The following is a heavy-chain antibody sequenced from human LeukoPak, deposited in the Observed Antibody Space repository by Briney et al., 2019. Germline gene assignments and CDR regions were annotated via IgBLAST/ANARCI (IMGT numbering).Heavy chain of an antibody. CDR3: ARLGWLYGSGSMNWFDP. CDR1: GGSVSSSNYY. J-gene: IGHJ5*02. CDR2: IYYSGST. V-gene: IGHV4-39*01. D-gene: IGHD3-10*01. Sequence: SETVSLTCTVSGGSVSSSNYYWGWVRQPPGRGLEWIGSIYYSGSTYYNLTLRSRVTISVDTSKNQFSLKLSSVTAADTAVYYCARLGWLYGSGSMNWFDPWGQGTLVTVSS.